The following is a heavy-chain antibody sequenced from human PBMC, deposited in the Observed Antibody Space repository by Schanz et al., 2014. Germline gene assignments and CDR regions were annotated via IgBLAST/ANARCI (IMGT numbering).Heavy chain of an antibody. D-gene: IGHD4-17*01. V-gene: IGHV3-74*01. Sequence: EVHKVESFFFFSQPGGSLRLSCAASFCTFSSPRMHWVRQSPLKGLVWVSRTSHDGSFTTFADSVKGRFPTDRGNARNTLYLQMNRRGEEDTAVYYCTRDTDYQGEYWGQGT. CDR1: FCTFSSPR. J-gene: IGHJ4*02. CDR3: TRDTDYQGEY. CDR2: TSHDGSFT.